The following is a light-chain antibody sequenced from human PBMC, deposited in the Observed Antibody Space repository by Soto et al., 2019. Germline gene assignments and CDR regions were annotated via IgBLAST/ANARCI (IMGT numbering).Light chain of an antibody. V-gene: IGLV2-23*02. CDR2: EVT. CDR1: SSDVGTYNL. J-gene: IGLJ3*02. CDR3: RSYAGTGTWV. Sequence: QSALTQPASVSGSPGQSITISCTGTSSDVGTYNLVSWYQQYPGKAPKVVISEVTKRPSGVSDRFSGSKPGNMASLTIFGLQPEDEADYYCRSYAGTGTWVFGGGTKLTVL.